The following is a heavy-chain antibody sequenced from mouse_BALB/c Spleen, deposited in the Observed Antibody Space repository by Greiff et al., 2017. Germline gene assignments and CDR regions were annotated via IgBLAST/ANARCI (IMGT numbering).Heavy chain of an antibody. J-gene: IGHJ4*01. CDR1: GFTFSSYG. CDR3: ARRKRYDAMDY. Sequence: EVKLMESGGDFVKPGGSLKLSCAASGFTFSSYGMSWVRQTPDKRLEWVATISSGGSYNYYPDSVKGRFTISRDNAKNTLYLQKSSLKSEDTAMYYCARRKRYDAMDYWGQGTSVTVSS. CDR2: ISSGGSYN. V-gene: IGHV5-6*02.